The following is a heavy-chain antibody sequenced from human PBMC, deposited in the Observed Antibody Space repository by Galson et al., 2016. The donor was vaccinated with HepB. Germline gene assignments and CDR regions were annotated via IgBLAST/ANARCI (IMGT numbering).Heavy chain of an antibody. D-gene: IGHD4-11*01. J-gene: IGHJ6*03. CDR3: AEGRGPRLTTVVTREDAYFYYNMDV. CDR2: ISGGGSNT. CDR1: GFTFTSYA. V-gene: IGHV3-23*01. Sequence: SLRLSCAASGFTFTSYAISWVRQPPGKGLDWVSAISGGGSNTFYADSVKGRFTISRDSSSNTLYLHTNSLKAGDAAVYYCAEGRGPRLTTVVTREDAYFYYNMDVWGKGTTVTVSS.